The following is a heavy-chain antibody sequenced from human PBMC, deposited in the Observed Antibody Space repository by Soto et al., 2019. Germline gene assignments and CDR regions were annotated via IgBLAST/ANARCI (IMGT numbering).Heavy chain of an antibody. V-gene: IGHV3-23*01. J-gene: IGHJ4*02. CDR1: GFTFSSYA. CDR2: ISGSGGST. D-gene: IGHD3-16*01. CDR3: ARMIGGWTVEVDY. Sequence: EVQLLESGGGLVQPGGSLRLSCAASGFTFSSYAMSWVLQAPGKGLEWVSAISGSGGSTYYADSVKGRFTISRDNSKNTLYLHMNSLRAEDTAVYYCARMIGGWTVEVDYWGQGTLVTVSS.